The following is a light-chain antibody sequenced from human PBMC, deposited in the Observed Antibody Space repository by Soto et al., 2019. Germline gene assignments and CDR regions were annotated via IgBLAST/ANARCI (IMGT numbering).Light chain of an antibody. CDR1: QSVSIH. V-gene: IGKV3-15*01. Sequence: VMTQSPGTLSVSLGERATLSCRASQSVSIHLAWYQQKPGQAPRLLIYDTSTRATRIPARFSGSGSGTEFTLTISSLQSEDFAVYYCQQYSNWPPITFGQGTRLEIK. J-gene: IGKJ5*01. CDR2: DTS. CDR3: QQYSNWPPIT.